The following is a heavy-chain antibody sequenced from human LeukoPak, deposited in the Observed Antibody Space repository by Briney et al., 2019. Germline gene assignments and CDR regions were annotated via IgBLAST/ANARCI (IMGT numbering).Heavy chain of an antibody. Sequence: ASVKVSCKASGGTFSSYVMSWVRQAPRQGLEWMGRIIPIFGTTNYALKFQGRVTITTDESTSTAYMELSSLRSDDTAVYYCASFELGSGSYPFDYWGQGTLVTVSS. CDR3: ASFELGSGSYPFDY. J-gene: IGHJ4*02. CDR1: GGTFSSYV. D-gene: IGHD1-26*01. CDR2: IIPIFGTT. V-gene: IGHV1-69*05.